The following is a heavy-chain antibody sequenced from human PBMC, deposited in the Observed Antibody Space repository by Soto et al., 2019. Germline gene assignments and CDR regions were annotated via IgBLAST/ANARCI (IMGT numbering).Heavy chain of an antibody. D-gene: IGHD3-22*01. CDR3: ARDRSDSPVYSWFDP. J-gene: IGHJ5*02. V-gene: IGHV3-21*06. CDR1: GFTFSSYS. CDR2: ISSSNSYV. Sequence: GGSLRLSCAASGFTFSSYSMNWVCQAPGKGLEWVSSISSSNSYVYYADSVKGRFTISRDNAKNSLYLQMYTLRAEDTAVYYCARDRSDSPVYSWFDPWGQGTLVTVSS.